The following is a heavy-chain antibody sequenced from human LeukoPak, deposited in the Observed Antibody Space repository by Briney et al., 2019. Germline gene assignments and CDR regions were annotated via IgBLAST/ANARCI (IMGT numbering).Heavy chain of an antibody. CDR2: ISSSSSYI. CDR1: GFTFSSYS. J-gene: IGHJ6*03. Sequence: GGSLRLSCAASGFTFSSYSMNWVRQAPGKGLEWVSSISSSSSYIYYADSVKGRFTISRDNAKNSLYLQMNSLRAEDTAVYYCARVRGSYYYYYYYMDVWGKGTTVTVSS. V-gene: IGHV3-21*01. CDR3: ARVRGSYYYYYYYMDV. D-gene: IGHD1-26*01.